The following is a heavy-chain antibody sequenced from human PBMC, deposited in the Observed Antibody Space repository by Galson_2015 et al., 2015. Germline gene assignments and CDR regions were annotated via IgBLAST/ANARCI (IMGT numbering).Heavy chain of an antibody. J-gene: IGHJ4*02. Sequence: SLRLSCAASGFTFSSYGMHWVRQAPGKGLEWVAVISYDGSNKYYADSVKGRFTISRDNSKNTLYLQMNSLRAEDTAVYYCANQISTVVAAFDYWGQGTLVTVSS. CDR1: GFTFSSYG. D-gene: IGHD4-23*01. CDR2: ISYDGSNK. V-gene: IGHV3-30*18. CDR3: ANQISTVVAAFDY.